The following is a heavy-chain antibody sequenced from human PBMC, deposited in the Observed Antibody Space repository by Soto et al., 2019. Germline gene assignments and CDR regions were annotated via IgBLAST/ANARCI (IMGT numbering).Heavy chain of an antibody. D-gene: IGHD2-2*01. CDR2: IIPIFGTA. J-gene: IGHJ4*02. CDR1: GGTFSSYA. Sequence: EASVKVSCKASGGTFSSYAISWVRQAPGQGLEWMGGIIPIFGTANYAQKFQGRVTMTRDTSISTAYMELSRLRSDDTAVYYCAIYHLELFRFDYWGQGTLVTVSS. CDR3: AIYHLELFRFDY. V-gene: IGHV1-69*05.